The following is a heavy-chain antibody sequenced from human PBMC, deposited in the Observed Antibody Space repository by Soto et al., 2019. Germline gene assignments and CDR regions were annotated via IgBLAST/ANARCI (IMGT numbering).Heavy chain of an antibody. Sequence: PGGSLRLSCAASGFTFSSYAMSWVRQAPGKGLEWVSAISGSGGSTYYADSVKGRFTISRDNSKNTLYLQMNSLRAEDTAVYYCAKALERVLPAAIEFAYWGQGTLVTVSS. CDR1: GFTFSSYA. V-gene: IGHV3-23*01. CDR3: AKALERVLPAAIEFAY. D-gene: IGHD2-2*01. J-gene: IGHJ4*02. CDR2: ISGSGGST.